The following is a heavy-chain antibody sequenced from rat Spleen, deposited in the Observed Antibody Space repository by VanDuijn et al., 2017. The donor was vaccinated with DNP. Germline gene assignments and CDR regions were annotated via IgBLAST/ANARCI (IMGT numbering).Heavy chain of an antibody. CDR1: GITFSNYG. CDR3: ASRPPPTRGPFDY. D-gene: IGHD1-4*01. CDR2: ISTGGSDI. J-gene: IGHJ2*01. V-gene: IGHV5S13*01. Sequence: EVKLVESGGGLVQPGRSLKLSCAVSGITFSNYGMAWVRQTPTKGLEWVASISTGGSDIYYRDSVKGRFTIFRDNAKSTLYLQMDSLRSEDTATYYCASRPPPTRGPFDYWGQGVAVTVSS.